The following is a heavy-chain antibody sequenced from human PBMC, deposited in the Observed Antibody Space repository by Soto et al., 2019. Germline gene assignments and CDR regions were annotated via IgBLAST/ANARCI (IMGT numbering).Heavy chain of an antibody. Sequence: GGSLRLSCAASGFTFDDYAMHWVRQAPGKGLEWVSGISWNSGSIGYADSVKGRFTISRDNAKNSLYLQMNGLRAEDTALYYCAKDSRAYDILTGDAFDIWGQGTMVTVSS. V-gene: IGHV3-9*01. CDR1: GFTFDDYA. CDR2: ISWNSGSI. D-gene: IGHD3-9*01. CDR3: AKDSRAYDILTGDAFDI. J-gene: IGHJ3*02.